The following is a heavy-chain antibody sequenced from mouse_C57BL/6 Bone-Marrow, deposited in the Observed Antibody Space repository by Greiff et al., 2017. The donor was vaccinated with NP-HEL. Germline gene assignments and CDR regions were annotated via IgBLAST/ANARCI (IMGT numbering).Heavy chain of an antibody. CDR3: ARRQLRLQSHDY. Sequence: QVQLQQPGAELVKPGASVKLSCKASGYTFTSYWMHWVKQRPGQGLEWIGMIHPNSGSTNYNEKFKSKATLTVDKSSSTAYVQLSSLTSEDSAVYYCARRQLRLQSHDYWGQGTTLTVSS. D-gene: IGHD3-2*02. V-gene: IGHV1-64*01. CDR1: GYTFTSYW. J-gene: IGHJ2*01. CDR2: IHPNSGST.